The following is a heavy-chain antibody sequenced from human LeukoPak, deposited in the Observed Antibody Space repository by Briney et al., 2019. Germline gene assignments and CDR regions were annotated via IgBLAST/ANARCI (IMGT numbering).Heavy chain of an antibody. CDR1: GYSFTSYW. CDR2: IYPGDSDT. Sequence: GESLKISCKGSGYSFTSYWIGWVRQMPGKGLEWMGIIYPGDSDTRCSPSFQGQVTISADKSISTAYLQWSSLKASDTAMYYCTYGSGSYFYGMDVWGQGTTVTVSS. J-gene: IGHJ6*02. V-gene: IGHV5-51*01. CDR3: TYGSGSYFYGMDV. D-gene: IGHD3-10*01.